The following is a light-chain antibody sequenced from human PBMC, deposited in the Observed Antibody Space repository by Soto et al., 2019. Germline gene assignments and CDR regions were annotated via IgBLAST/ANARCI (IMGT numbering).Light chain of an antibody. V-gene: IGLV1-47*01. CDR2: RNN. Sequence: QSVLTQPPSASGTPGQRVTISCSGSSSNIGSNYVYWYQQLPGTAPKLLIYRNNQRTSGVPDRFSGSKSGTSASPAISGLRSEDEADYYCAAWDDSLSGYYVFGTGTKVTVL. J-gene: IGLJ1*01. CDR1: SSNIGSNY. CDR3: AAWDDSLSGYYV.